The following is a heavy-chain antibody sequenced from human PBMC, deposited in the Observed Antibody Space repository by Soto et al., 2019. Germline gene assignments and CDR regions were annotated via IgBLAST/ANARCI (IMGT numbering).Heavy chain of an antibody. D-gene: IGHD2-15*01. CDR1: GFLFSSYY. CDR2: ISYDGSKK. CDR3: AREYGIGGAAFDI. Sequence: PGGSLSLSCAASGFLFSSYYMHWVRQAPGKGLEWVAVISYDGSKKHYADSVKGRFTISRDNSKNTLYLQMDSLRAEDTAVYYCAREYGIGGAAFDIWGQGTMVT. V-gene: IGHV3-30-3*01. J-gene: IGHJ3*02.